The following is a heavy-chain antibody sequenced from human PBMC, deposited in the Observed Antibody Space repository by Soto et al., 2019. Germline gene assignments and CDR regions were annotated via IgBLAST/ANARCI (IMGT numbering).Heavy chain of an antibody. Sequence: SETLSLRCAVSRVSSHPSHSFWAWIRQPPGKGLEFIANVSXSGGAHYNRSFESRVTISVDPATNQVSLRMSSLTAADTAVYFCVRDVGHSTRHSDFDVWGQGTLVTVS. V-gene: IGHV4-39*02. CDR1: RVSSHPSHSF. J-gene: IGHJ5*02. CDR2: VSXSGGA. D-gene: IGHD2-15*01. CDR3: VRDVGHSTRHSDFDV.